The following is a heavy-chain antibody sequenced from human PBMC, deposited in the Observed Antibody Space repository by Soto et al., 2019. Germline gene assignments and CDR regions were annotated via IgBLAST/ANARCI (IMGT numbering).Heavy chain of an antibody. CDR1: AGSFSGYY. Sequence: SETLPLTCAVSAGSFSGYYWRWIRQPPGKGLEWIGEINHSGSTNYNPSLKSRVTISVDTSKNQFSLKLSSVTAADTAVYYCARGQQLVYYYYYYGMDVWGQGTTVT. CDR3: ARGQQLVYYYYYYGMDV. CDR2: INHSGST. V-gene: IGHV4-34*01. D-gene: IGHD6-13*01. J-gene: IGHJ6*02.